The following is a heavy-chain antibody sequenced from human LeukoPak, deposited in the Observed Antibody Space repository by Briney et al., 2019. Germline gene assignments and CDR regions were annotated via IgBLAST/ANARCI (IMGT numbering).Heavy chain of an antibody. V-gene: IGHV3-7*01. CDR2: IKEDESEK. D-gene: IGHD1-26*01. J-gene: IGHJ4*02. CDR1: LFPFSNHW. Sequence: GGSLRPSCAASLFPFSNHWMSWVRQAPGKGLEWVANIKEDESEKYYVASVKGRFTISRDNAKNSLYLQMNSLRVEDTAVYYCARQQHSGSYGYFDYWGQGTLVTVSS. CDR3: ARQQHSGSYGYFDY.